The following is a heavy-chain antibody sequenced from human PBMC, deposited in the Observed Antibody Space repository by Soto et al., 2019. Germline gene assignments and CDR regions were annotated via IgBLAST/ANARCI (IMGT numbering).Heavy chain of an antibody. J-gene: IGHJ5*02. CDR1: GFTFSSYG. CDR2: IWYDGSNK. CDR3: ARPLAGTSGWLDP. D-gene: IGHD6-19*01. Sequence: GGSLRLSCAASGFTFSSYGMHWVRQAPGKGLEWVAVIWYDGSNKYYADSVKGRFTISRDNSKNTLYLQMNSLRAEDTAVYYCARPLAGTSGWLDPWGQGTLVTVSS. V-gene: IGHV3-33*01.